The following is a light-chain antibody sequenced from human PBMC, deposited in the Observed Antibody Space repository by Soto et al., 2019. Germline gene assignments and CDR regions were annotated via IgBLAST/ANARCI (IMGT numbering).Light chain of an antibody. J-gene: IGLJ1*01. V-gene: IGLV1-40*01. CDR1: SSNIGAGYD. Sequence: QSVLTQPPSVSGAPGQRVTISCTGSSSNIGAGYDVHWYQQLPGTATKLLIYGNSNRPSGVPDRFSGSKSGTSASLAITGLQAEDEADYYCQSYDSSLSAHYVFGTGTKLTVL. CDR3: QSYDSSLSAHYV. CDR2: GNS.